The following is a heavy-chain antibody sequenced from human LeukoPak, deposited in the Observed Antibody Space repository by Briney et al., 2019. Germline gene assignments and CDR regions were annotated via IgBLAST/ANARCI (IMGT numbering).Heavy chain of an antibody. V-gene: IGHV3-7*01. D-gene: IGHD6-13*01. Sequence: PGGSLRLSCAASGFIFTDYWMYWVRQAPGRGLAWVANIKEDGSEKNYVDSVKGRFTISRDNAKNSVYLQMNSLRVEDTAVYYCARAGSSWFYYFDYWGQGTLVTVSS. J-gene: IGHJ4*02. CDR1: GFIFTDYW. CDR3: ARAGSSWFYYFDY. CDR2: IKEDGSEK.